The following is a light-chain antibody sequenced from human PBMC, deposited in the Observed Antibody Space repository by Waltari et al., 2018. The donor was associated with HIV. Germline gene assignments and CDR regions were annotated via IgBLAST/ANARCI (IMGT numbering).Light chain of an antibody. CDR2: DAS. J-gene: IGKJ3*01. CDR3: KHYDGLPVT. Sequence: DIQMTQSPSSLSASIGDRVTITCQASQDIRNFLNWYPQKAGKAPELLLHDASNLETGVPSRSSCSGSGTHFTLTIRCLQPEDIATYFCKHYDGLPVTFGPATKV. V-gene: IGKV1-33*01. CDR1: QDIRNF.